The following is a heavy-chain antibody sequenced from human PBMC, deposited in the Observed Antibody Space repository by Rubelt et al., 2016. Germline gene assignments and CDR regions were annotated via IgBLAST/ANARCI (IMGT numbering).Heavy chain of an antibody. V-gene: IGHV3-23*01. CDR2: ISGSGGST. D-gene: IGHD3-3*01. CDR1: GFTFSSYA. Sequence: GGGLVQPGGSLRLSCAASGFTFSSYAMSWVRQAPGKGLEWVSVISGSGGSTYYADSVKGRFTISRDNSKNTLYLQMNSLRAEDTAVYYCAKSPTHYDFWSGYDYYYGMDVWGQGTTVTVSS. CDR3: AKSPTHYDFWSGYDYYYGMDV. J-gene: IGHJ6*02.